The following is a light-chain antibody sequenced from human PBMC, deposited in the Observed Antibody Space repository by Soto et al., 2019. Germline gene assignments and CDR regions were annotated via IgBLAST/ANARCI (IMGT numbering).Light chain of an antibody. CDR1: QSIRTN. Sequence: EIVMTQSPATLSVSPGERATLSCRASQSIRTNLAWYRHKPGQAPSVLMYEASNTATGIPARFSGSGSGTDFTLPISSLEPEDFAVYYCQQRSNWPRFTFGPGTKVDVK. J-gene: IGKJ3*01. CDR3: QQRSNWPRFT. V-gene: IGKV3-11*01. CDR2: EAS.